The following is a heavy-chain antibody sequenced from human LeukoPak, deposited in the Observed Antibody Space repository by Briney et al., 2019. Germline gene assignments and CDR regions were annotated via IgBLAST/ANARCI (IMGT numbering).Heavy chain of an antibody. Sequence: PGGSLGLSCAASGFTLSSSPAMHWVRQAPGKGPEWVAAVSADGSNKYFADTVKGRFTISSDISKNALYLEMNSLRLEDTAVYFCARGTYSSGRCDVFDIWGQGTMVTVCS. CDR1: GFTLSSSPA. V-gene: IGHV3-30-3*01. CDR2: VSADGSNK. J-gene: IGHJ3*02. D-gene: IGHD3-22*01. CDR3: ARGTYSSGRCDVFDI.